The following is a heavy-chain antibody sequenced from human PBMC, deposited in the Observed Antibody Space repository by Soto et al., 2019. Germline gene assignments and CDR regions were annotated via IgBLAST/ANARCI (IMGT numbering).Heavy chain of an antibody. CDR1: GGSISSSHW. J-gene: IGHJ3*01. CDR2: ISHSGTS. Sequence: QVQLQESGPGLVKPSGTLSLTCAVSGGSISSSHWWTWVRQSQGKGLEYIGEISHSGTSNSNPSLKSRVPLSVDKSKNHFSLTLTSVTAADTAVYYCARVVLTITRGAFDAWGQGTLVIVSS. V-gene: IGHV4-4*02. D-gene: IGHD3-9*01. CDR3: ARVVLTITRGAFDA.